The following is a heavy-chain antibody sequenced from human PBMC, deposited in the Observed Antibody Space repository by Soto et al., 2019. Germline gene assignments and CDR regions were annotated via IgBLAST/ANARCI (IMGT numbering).Heavy chain of an antibody. CDR2: IKSKTDGGTI. CDR3: TTLHVVLVTATPL. D-gene: IGHD2-15*01. CDR1: GFTFSNAW. Sequence: GGSLRLSCAASGFTFSNAWMNWVRQAPGKGLEWVGRIKSKTDGGTIDYAAPVKGRFTISRDDSKNTLYLQMNSLKTEDTAVYYCTTLHVVLVTATPLWGQGTLVTVSS. V-gene: IGHV3-15*07. J-gene: IGHJ4*02.